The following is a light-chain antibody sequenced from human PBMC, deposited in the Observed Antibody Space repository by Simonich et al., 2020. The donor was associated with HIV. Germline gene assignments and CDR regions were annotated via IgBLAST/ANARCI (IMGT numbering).Light chain of an antibody. CDR3: QQYTNWPLT. J-gene: IGKJ4*01. CDR2: GAS. V-gene: IGKV3-15*01. CDR1: QRVSSY. Sequence: EIVLTQSPATLSLSPGEKATLSCRASQRVSSYLAWYQQKPGQAPRLLMHGASTRASGIPARFSGSGSGTEFTLTISSLQSEDFAVYHCQQYTNWPLTFGGGTKVEIK.